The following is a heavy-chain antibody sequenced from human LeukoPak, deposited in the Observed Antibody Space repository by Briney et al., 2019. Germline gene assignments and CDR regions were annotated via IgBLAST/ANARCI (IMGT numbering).Heavy chain of an antibody. CDR2: INSDGSWT. V-gene: IGHV3-74*01. CDR1: GNYW. D-gene: IGHD2/OR15-2a*01. J-gene: IGHJ4*02. Sequence: GGSLRLSCAASGNYWMHWVRQAPGKRLVWVSHINSDGSWTSYADSVKGRFTISKDNAKNTVYLQMNSLRAEDTAVYYCVSFYETYWGRGTLVTVSS. CDR3: VSFYETY.